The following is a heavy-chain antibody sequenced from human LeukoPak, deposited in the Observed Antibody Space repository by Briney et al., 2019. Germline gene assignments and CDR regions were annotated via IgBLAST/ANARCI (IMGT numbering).Heavy chain of an antibody. Sequence: GGSLRLSCAASEFSFSSSGMHWVRQAPGKGLEWVTFIRNDGSKKYYADSVKGRFTISRDNSKNTLYLQMNSLRAEDTAVYCCAKGDSYGYVRWGQGTLVTVSS. J-gene: IGHJ4*02. D-gene: IGHD5-18*01. CDR1: EFSFSSSG. V-gene: IGHV3-30*02. CDR3: AKGDSYGYVR. CDR2: IRNDGSKK.